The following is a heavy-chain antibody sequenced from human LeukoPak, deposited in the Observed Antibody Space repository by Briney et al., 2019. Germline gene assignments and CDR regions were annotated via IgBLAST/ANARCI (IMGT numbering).Heavy chain of an antibody. Sequence: GGSLTLSCAASGFTFSDVWMTWVRQAQGRGLEWVGRIKTKTDGATTDYAAPDKGRFTILRDDSANMLYLQMTSLRTEDTALYYCTTATELIVATIPDNWGQGTLVTVSS. CDR2: IKTKTDGATT. D-gene: IGHD5-12*01. CDR3: TTATELIVATIPDN. CDR1: GFTFSDVW. J-gene: IGHJ4*02. V-gene: IGHV3-15*01.